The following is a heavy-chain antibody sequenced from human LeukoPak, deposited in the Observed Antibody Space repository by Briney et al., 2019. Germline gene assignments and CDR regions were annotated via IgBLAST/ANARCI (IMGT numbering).Heavy chain of an antibody. J-gene: IGHJ5*02. CDR3: ARGPDIVVVPAAISGCWFDP. D-gene: IGHD2-2*02. V-gene: IGHV4-34*01. CDR2: INHIGST. Sequence: SETLSLTCAVYGGSFSGYYWSWIRRPPGKGLEWIGEINHIGSTNYNPSLKSRVTISVDTSKNQFFLKLSSVTTADTAVYYCARGPDIVVVPAAISGCWFDPWVQGTLVTVSS. CDR1: GGSFSGYY.